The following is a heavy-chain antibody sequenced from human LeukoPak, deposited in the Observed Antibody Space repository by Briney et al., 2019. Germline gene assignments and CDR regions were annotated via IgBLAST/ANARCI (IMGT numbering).Heavy chain of an antibody. V-gene: IGHV4-31*03. Sequence: PSQTLSLTCTVSGDSISSGGYYWSWIRQHPGKGLEWAGYIHYSGTTYHNPSLKSRLTISVDTSKNQFSLKLSSVTAADTAVYYCARSGLTATGEFDYWGQGTLVTVSS. CDR3: ARSGLTATGEFDY. J-gene: IGHJ4*02. D-gene: IGHD2-15*01. CDR1: GDSISSGGYY. CDR2: IHYSGTT.